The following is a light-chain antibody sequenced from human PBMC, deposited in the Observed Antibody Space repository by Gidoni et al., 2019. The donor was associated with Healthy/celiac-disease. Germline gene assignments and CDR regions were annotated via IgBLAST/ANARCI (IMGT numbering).Light chain of an antibody. CDR3: QQSYSTPRT. J-gene: IGKJ1*01. V-gene: IGKV1-39*01. Sequence: DIQRTQSPSSLSASVGDRVTITCRASQSISSYLNWYQQKPGKAPKLLLYAASSLHSGVPSRFSGSGSGTDFTLTISSLQPEDFATDYCQQSYSTPRTFGQGTKVEIK. CDR1: QSISSY. CDR2: AAS.